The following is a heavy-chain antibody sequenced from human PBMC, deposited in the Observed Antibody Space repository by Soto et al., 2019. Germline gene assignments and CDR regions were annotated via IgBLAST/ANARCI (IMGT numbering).Heavy chain of an antibody. CDR1: GFTFSSYS. Sequence: EVQLVESGGGLVKPGGSLRLSCAASGFTFSSYSMNWVRQAPGKGLEWVSSISSSSSYIYYADSVKGRFTISRDNAKNSLYLQMNSLRAEDTAVYYCARAYCSGGSCTXYDYYGMDVWGQGTTVTVSS. V-gene: IGHV3-21*01. J-gene: IGHJ6*02. CDR2: ISSSSSYI. D-gene: IGHD2-15*01. CDR3: ARAYCSGGSCTXYDYYGMDV.